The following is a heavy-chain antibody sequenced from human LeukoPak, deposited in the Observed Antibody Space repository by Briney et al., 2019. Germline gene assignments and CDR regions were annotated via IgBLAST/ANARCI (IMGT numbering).Heavy chain of an antibody. CDR2: ISGSGGST. CDR1: GFTFSSYG. CDR3: AKVAQGANWD. V-gene: IGHV3-23*01. Sequence: PGGSLRLSYAASGFTFSSYGMHWVREAPGKGLEWVSAISGSGGSTYYADSVKGRFTISRDNSKNTLYLQMNSLRAEDTAVYYCAKVAQGANWDWGQGTLVTVSS. D-gene: IGHD3-16*01. J-gene: IGHJ4*02.